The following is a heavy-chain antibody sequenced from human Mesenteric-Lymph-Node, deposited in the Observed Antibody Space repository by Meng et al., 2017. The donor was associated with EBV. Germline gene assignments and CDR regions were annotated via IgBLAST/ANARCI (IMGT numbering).Heavy chain of an antibody. V-gene: IGHV1-8*01. CDR1: GYTFVNYD. D-gene: IGHD3-16*01. J-gene: IGHJ4*02. CDR3: ARRQRGYMGGDF. CDR2: VNIDSGNT. Sequence: QVQLGQSGPEVKKPGASVKVSCKTSGYTFVNYDINWVRQATGQGLEWMGSVNIDSGNTGYARKFQGRVSMTRDTSTSTAYMELSSLRSDDTAIYYCARRQRGYMGGDFWGQGTLVTVSS.